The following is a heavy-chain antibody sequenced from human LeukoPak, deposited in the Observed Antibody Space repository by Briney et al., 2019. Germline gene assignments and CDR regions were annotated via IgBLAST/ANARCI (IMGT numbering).Heavy chain of an antibody. D-gene: IGHD2-15*01. CDR2: IHYSGST. V-gene: IGHV4-59*01. Sequence: SETPSLTCTVSGGSISSYYWSWIRQPPGKGLDWIGYIHYSGSTNYNPSLKSRVTISLDTSKNQFSLKLSSLTAADTAVYYCARETRIGAPRRHPGYGMDVWGQGTTVTVSS. CDR1: GGSISSYY. CDR3: ARETRIGAPRRHPGYGMDV. J-gene: IGHJ6*02.